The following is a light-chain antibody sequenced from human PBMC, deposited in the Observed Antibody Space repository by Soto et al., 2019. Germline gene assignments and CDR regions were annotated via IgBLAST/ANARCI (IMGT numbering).Light chain of an antibody. Sequence: QSVLTQPPSASGTPGQRVTISCSGGSSNIGSNAVNWYQQLPGTAPKLLIYSNNQRPSGVPDRFSGSKSGTSASLAISGLQSEDGADYYCAAWDDSLNGYVFGTGTKLTVL. CDR3: AAWDDSLNGYV. V-gene: IGLV1-44*01. CDR1: SSNIGSNA. CDR2: SNN. J-gene: IGLJ1*01.